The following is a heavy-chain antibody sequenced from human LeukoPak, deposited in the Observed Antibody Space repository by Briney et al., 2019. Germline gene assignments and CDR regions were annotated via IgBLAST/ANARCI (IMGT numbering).Heavy chain of an antibody. CDR2: IYSSGTT. CDR3: ARYGSGSYSDDHFQH. D-gene: IGHD3-10*01. Sequence: SETLSLTCTVSGGSISNYYWSWIRQPAGKGLEWIGRIYSSGTTIYNPSLKSRVTISVDTSKNQFSLKLTSVTAADTAVYYCARYGSGSYSDDHFQHWGQGTLVTVSS. V-gene: IGHV4-4*07. CDR1: GGSISNYY. J-gene: IGHJ1*01.